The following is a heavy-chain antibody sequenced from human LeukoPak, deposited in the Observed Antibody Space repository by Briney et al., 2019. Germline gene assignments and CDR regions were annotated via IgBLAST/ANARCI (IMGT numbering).Heavy chain of an antibody. D-gene: IGHD6-13*01. V-gene: IGHV3-7*01. J-gene: IGHJ4*02. Sequence: GGSLRLSCAASGLTFSSYWMSWVRQAPGKGLEWVANIKQDGGDKYYVDSVKGRFTISRDNAKNSLYLQVNSLRVEDTAVYYCARDRAAGRPHFDYWGQGTLVTVSS. CDR1: GLTFSSYW. CDR3: ARDRAAGRPHFDY. CDR2: IKQDGGDK.